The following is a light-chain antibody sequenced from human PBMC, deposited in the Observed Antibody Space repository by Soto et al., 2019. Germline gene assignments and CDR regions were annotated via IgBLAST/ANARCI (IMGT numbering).Light chain of an antibody. CDR3: QQSYSTPRT. V-gene: IGKV1-5*01. CDR1: QAISFS. J-gene: IGKJ1*01. Sequence: QSPSTLSASVGDRVPITCRASQAISFSLAWYQQKPGKAPKLLIYDASTLQSGVPSRLSGSESGTEFILTISSLQPEDFTTYFCQQSYSTPRTCGQGTKVDIK. CDR2: DAS.